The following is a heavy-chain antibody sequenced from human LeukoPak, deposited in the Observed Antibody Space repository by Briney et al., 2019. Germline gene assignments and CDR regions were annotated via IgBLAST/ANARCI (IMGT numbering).Heavy chain of an antibody. Sequence: PSQTLSLTCTVSGDSLTSGIRYWSWIRQPAGKGLEWIGHFYSSTRTTYNPSLESRVTISGDTAKNQFSLKLDSVTAADTAVYFCARCMSELDYGDYAYYYHMDVWGKGTTVTVSS. V-gene: IGHV4-61*09. D-gene: IGHD4-17*01. CDR3: ARCMSELDYGDYAYYYHMDV. CDR2: FYSSTRT. CDR1: GDSLTSGIRY. J-gene: IGHJ6*04.